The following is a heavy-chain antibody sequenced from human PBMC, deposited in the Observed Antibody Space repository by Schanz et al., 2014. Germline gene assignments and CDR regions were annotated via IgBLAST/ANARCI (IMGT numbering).Heavy chain of an antibody. CDR2: IIPILGIA. J-gene: IGHJ5*02. Sequence: QVQLIQSGAEVKKPGSSMQVSCKASGGTFSTYTISWVRQAPGQGLEWMGRIIPILGIANYAQRFQGRVTITADKSSDTAYMELSSLRSEDTAVYYCAREVGLYDRGWFDPWGQGTLVTVSS. CDR1: GGTFSTYT. CDR3: AREVGLYDRGWFDP. D-gene: IGHD3-22*01. V-gene: IGHV1-69*09.